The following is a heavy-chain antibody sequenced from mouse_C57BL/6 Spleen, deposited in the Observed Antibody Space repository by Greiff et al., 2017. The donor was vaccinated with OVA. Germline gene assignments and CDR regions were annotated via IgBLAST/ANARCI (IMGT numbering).Heavy chain of an antibody. CDR2: ISYDGSN. Sequence: DVQLQESGPGLVKPSQSLSLTCSVTGYSITSGYYWNWIRQFPGNKLEWMGYISYDGSNNYNPSLKNRISITRDTSKNQFFLKLNSVTTEDTATYYCARREDYDGYPFDYWGQGTTLTVSS. J-gene: IGHJ2*01. CDR3: ARREDYDGYPFDY. D-gene: IGHD2-3*01. CDR1: GYSITSGYY. V-gene: IGHV3-6*01.